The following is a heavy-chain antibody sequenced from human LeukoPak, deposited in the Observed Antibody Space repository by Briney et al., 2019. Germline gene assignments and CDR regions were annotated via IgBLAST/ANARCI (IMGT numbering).Heavy chain of an antibody. CDR2: IAYDGSRA. V-gene: IGHV3-33*08. CDR1: GFIFRNAW. Sequence: GGSLRLSCAASGFIFRNAWMTWVRQTPGKGLEWVAVIAYDGSRAFYADSVKGRFTISRDNSKNTMSVQMDDLRAEDTAVYYCTRYNNDHFDYWGQGTLVTVSS. CDR3: TRYNNDHFDY. J-gene: IGHJ4*02. D-gene: IGHD1-14*01.